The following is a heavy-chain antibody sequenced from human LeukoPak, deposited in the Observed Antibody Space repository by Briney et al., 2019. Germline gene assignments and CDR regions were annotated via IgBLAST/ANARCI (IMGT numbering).Heavy chain of an antibody. D-gene: IGHD1-26*01. Sequence: SETLSLTCAVHGGSFSGYYWSWIRQPPVQGLEWIGEVNHSGTARYNPSLESRVTISVDTSKSQSSLNVYFVTAADTAVYYCASLNPFSGRRNAFDIWGQGAMVTVSS. J-gene: IGHJ3*02. V-gene: IGHV4-34*01. CDR3: ASLNPFSGRRNAFDI. CDR2: VNHSGTA. CDR1: GGSFSGYY.